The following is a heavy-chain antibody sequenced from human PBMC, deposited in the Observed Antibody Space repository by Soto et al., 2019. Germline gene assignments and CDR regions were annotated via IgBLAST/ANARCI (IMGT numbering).Heavy chain of an antibody. Sequence: QVQLQESGPGLVKPSQTLSLTCTVSGDSITSGAYYWSWIRQLPGKGLEWIGYISNSGRTYYTPSLKSRLSMSLDTSENQFSLKLTSVTAADTAIYFCARARQYYDCEFDPWGQGILVTVSS. J-gene: IGHJ5*02. CDR2: ISNSGRT. CDR3: ARARQYYDCEFDP. D-gene: IGHD3-22*01. V-gene: IGHV4-31*03. CDR1: GDSITSGAYY.